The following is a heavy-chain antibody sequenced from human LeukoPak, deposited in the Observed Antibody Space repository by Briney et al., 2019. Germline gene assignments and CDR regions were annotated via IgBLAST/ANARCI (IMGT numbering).Heavy chain of an antibody. V-gene: IGHV4-61*01. CDR2: IYYSGST. D-gene: IGHD6-6*01. CDR1: GGSVSSGSYY. J-gene: IGHJ4*02. CDR3: ARGRIAAGD. Sequence: PSETLSLTCTVSGGSVSSGSYYRSWIRQPPGKGLEWIGYIYYSGSTNYNPSLKSRVTISVDTSKNQFSLKLSSVTAADTAVYYCARGRIAAGDWGQGTLVAVTS.